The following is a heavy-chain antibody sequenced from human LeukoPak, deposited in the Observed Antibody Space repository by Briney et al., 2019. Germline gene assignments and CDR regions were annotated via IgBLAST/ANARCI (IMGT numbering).Heavy chain of an antibody. J-gene: IGHJ4*02. V-gene: IGHV1-8*01. CDR2: MNPNSGNT. Sequence: ASVKVSCKASGYTFTSYDIIWVRQATGQGLEWMGWMNPNSGNTGYAQKFQGRVTMTRNTSISTAYMELSSLRSEDTAVYYCAREEWKAVAGRGDYWGQGTLVTVSS. CDR3: AREEWKAVAGRGDY. CDR1: GYTFTSYD. D-gene: IGHD6-19*01.